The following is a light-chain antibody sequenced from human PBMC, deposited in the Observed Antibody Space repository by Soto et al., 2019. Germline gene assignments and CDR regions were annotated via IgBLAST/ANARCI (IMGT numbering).Light chain of an antibody. CDR3: QQYGNYPYT. CDR2: GAS. J-gene: IGKJ2*01. Sequence: EIVLTQSPGTLSLSPGERATLSCRASQSVPSDWLAWYRHKPGHAPRLLIYGASSMATGVPYRVSGSGSGTDFTLTINRLEPEDFAVYYCQQYGNYPYTFGQGTKLEIK. CDR1: QSVPSDW. V-gene: IGKV3-20*01.